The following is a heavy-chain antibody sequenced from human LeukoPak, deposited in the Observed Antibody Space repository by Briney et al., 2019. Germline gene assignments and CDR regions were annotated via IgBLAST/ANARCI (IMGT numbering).Heavy chain of an antibody. V-gene: IGHV3-7*04. CDR2: IKADGIEK. CDR3: ARDNAGSGWVY. Sequence: GGSLRLSCVASGFIFSDYWMSWVRQAPGKGPEWVANIKADGIEKHYADSVKGRFTISRDNAKNSLYLQMNSLRAEDTAVYYCARDNAGSGWVYWGQGTLVTVSS. CDR1: GFIFSDYW. J-gene: IGHJ4*02. D-gene: IGHD6-19*01.